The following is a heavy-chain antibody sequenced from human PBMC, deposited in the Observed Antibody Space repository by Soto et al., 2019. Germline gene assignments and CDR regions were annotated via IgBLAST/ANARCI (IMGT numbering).Heavy chain of an antibody. CDR3: TREFPTYYYDSSGYFFDY. J-gene: IGHJ4*02. CDR2: IRSKAYGGTT. D-gene: IGHD3-22*01. V-gene: IGHV3-49*04. Sequence: LRLSCTASGFTFGDYAMSWVRQAPGKGLEWVGFIRSKAYGGTTEYAASVKGRFTISRDDSKSIAYLQMNSLKTEDTAVYYCTREFPTYYYDSSGYFFDYWGQGTLVTVSS. CDR1: GFTFGDYA.